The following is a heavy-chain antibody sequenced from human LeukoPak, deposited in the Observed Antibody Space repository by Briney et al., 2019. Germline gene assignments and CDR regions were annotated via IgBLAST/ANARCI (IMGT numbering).Heavy chain of an antibody. CDR3: ARDNYYGSGSYLDP. CDR2: IYHSGST. CDR1: GGSISSGGYY. J-gene: IGHJ5*02. Sequence: PSQTLSLTCTVSGGSISSGGYYWSWIRQPPGKGLEWIGYIYHSGSTYYNPSLKSRVTISVDTSRNQFSLRLSSVTAADTAVYYCARDNYYGSGSYLDPWGQGTLVTVSS. V-gene: IGHV4-30-2*01. D-gene: IGHD3-10*01.